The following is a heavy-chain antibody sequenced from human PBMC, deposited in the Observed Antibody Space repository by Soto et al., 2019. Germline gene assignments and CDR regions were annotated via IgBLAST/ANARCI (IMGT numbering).Heavy chain of an antibody. D-gene: IGHD3-22*01. CDR2: MNPNSGNT. Sequence: ASVKVSCKASGYTFTSYDINWVRQATGQGLEWMGWMNPNSGNTGYAQKFQGRVTMTRNTSISTAYMELSSLRSEDTAVYYCAYYYDSSGSNWFDPWGQGTLVTVSS. J-gene: IGHJ5*02. CDR3: AYYYDSSGSNWFDP. CDR1: GYTFTSYD. V-gene: IGHV1-8*01.